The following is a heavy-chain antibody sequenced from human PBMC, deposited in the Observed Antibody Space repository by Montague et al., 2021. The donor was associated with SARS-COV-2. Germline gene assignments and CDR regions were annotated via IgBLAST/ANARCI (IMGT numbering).Heavy chain of an antibody. CDR3: ARMPDQVWLDY. V-gene: IGHV2-70*01. CDR2: IDWDDDK. Sequence: PALVKPTQTLTLTCTFSGFSLSTSGTCVSWIRQPPGKALEWLAVIDWDDDKSYSTSLKTRLTVSKDTPKNQVVLTMTNMDPVDTATYYCARMPDQVWLDYWGQGILVTVSS. CDR1: GFSLSTSGTC. J-gene: IGHJ4*02. D-gene: IGHD5-18*01.